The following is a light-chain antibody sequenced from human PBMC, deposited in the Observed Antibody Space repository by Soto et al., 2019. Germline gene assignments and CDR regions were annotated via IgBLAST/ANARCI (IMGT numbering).Light chain of an antibody. V-gene: IGKV3-20*01. CDR1: QSVSNTY. J-gene: IGKJ5*01. CDR3: QQYGTSEII. CDR2: DTS. Sequence: IVLTQSPGTLSLSPGERATLSCRTSQSVSNTYVACYQQKPGQAPRPLIYDTSSRVTGIPDRFSGSGSGTDFTLTISRLEPEDFAVFYCQQYGTSEIIFGQGTRLE.